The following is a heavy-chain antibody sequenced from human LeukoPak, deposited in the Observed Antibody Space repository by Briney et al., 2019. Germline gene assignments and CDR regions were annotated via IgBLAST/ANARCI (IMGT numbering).Heavy chain of an antibody. CDR3: AKDRGPGYSGRSYFDY. CDR2: IRVSGGST. Sequence: GRSLRLSCAASGFTFSSYAMSWVRQAPGKGLEWVSAIRVSGGSTYYADSVKGRFTISRDNSKHTLYLQMNRLRAEDTAVYSCAKDRGPGYSGRSYFDYWGQGTLVTVSS. J-gene: IGHJ4*02. V-gene: IGHV3-23*01. D-gene: IGHD5-12*01. CDR1: GFTFSSYA.